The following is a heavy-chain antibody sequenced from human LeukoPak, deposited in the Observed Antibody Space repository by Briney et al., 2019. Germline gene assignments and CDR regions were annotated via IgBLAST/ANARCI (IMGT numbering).Heavy chain of an antibody. V-gene: IGHV4-59*12. CDR1: GGSISRDY. CDR3: ARDRPGGSSLDY. Sequence: SETLSLTCTVSGGSISRDYWSWIRQPPGKGLEWSGYIYYTGSTNYTPSLKSRVTISVDTSKNQFSLKLSSVTAADTAVYYCARDRPGGSSLDYWGQGTLVTVSS. D-gene: IGHD6-13*01. CDR2: IYYTGST. J-gene: IGHJ4*02.